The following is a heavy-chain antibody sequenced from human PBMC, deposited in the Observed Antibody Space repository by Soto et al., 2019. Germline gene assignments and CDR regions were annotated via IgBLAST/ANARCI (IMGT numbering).Heavy chain of an antibody. Sequence: SVKVSCKASGGTFSSYAISWVRQAPGQGLEWMGGIIPIFGTANYAQKFQGRVTITADESTSTAYMELSSLRSEDTAVYYCAILQPIFGVVVAPFDYWGQGTLVTVSS. CDR2: IIPIFGTA. CDR3: AILQPIFGVVVAPFDY. J-gene: IGHJ4*02. CDR1: GGTFSSYA. V-gene: IGHV1-69*13. D-gene: IGHD3-3*02.